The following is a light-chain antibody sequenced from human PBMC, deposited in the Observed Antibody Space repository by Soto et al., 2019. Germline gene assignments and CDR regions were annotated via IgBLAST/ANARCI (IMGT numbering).Light chain of an antibody. V-gene: IGLV1-51*01. J-gene: IGLJ2*01. CDR3: GTWDSSLSAGV. Sequence: QSVLTQPPSVSAAPGQKVIISCSGSRSNIGSDYVSWYQHLPGTAPKLLIYDNNKRPSGIPDRFSGSKSGTSATLGITGLQTGDEADYYCGTWDSSLSAGVFGGGTKLTVL. CDR1: RSNIGSDY. CDR2: DNN.